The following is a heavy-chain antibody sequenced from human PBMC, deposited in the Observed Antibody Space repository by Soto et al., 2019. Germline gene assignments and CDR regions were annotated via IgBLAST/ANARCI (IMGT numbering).Heavy chain of an antibody. CDR2: ISAYNGNT. CDR3: ARDRRIAARLSADY. CDR1: GYTFTSYG. J-gene: IGHJ4*02. Sequence: ASVKVSCKASGYTFTSYGISWVRQAPGQELVWMGWISAYNGNTNYAQKLQGRVTMTTDTSTSTAYMELRSLRSDDTAVYYCARDRRIAARLSADYWGQGTLVTVSS. V-gene: IGHV1-18*01. D-gene: IGHD6-6*01.